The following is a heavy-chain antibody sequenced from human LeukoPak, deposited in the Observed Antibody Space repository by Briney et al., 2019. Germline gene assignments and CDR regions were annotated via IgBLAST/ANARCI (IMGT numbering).Heavy chain of an antibody. CDR3: AVGGAPYFDY. CDR2: INHSGST. J-gene: IGHJ4*02. CDR1: GGSFSGYY. V-gene: IGHV4-34*01. D-gene: IGHD3-10*01. Sequence: SETLSLTCAVSGGSFSGYYWSWVRQPPGKGLEWIGEINHSGSTNYNLSLKSRVTISVDTSKNQCSLNLSSVAAADAAVYYCAVGGAPYFDYWGQGTLVTVSS.